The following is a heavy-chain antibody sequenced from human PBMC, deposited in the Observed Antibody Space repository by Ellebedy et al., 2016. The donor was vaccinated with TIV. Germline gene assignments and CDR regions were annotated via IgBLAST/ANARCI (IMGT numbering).Heavy chain of an antibody. Sequence: ASVKVSCXASGYTFTSYYMHWVRQAPGQGLEWMGIINPSGGSTSYAQKFQGRVTMTRDTSTSTVYMELSSLRSEDTAVYYCAKPSIAVAGTHYYYGMDVWGQGTTVTVSS. J-gene: IGHJ6*02. CDR1: GYTFTSYY. CDR2: INPSGGST. V-gene: IGHV1-46*01. D-gene: IGHD6-19*01. CDR3: AKPSIAVAGTHYYYGMDV.